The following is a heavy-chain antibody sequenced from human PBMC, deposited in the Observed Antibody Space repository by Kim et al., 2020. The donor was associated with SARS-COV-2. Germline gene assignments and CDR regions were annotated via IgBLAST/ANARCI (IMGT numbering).Heavy chain of an antibody. Sequence: GESLKISCKGSGYSFTSYWIGWVRQMPGKGLEWMGIIYPGDSDTRYSPSFQGQVTISADKSISTAYLQWSSLKASDTAMYYCAVGPLLWFGELLSELYFQHWGQGTLVTVSS. CDR1: GYSFTSYW. V-gene: IGHV5-51*01. J-gene: IGHJ1*01. CDR2: IYPGDSDT. D-gene: IGHD3-10*01. CDR3: AVGPLLWFGELLSELYFQH.